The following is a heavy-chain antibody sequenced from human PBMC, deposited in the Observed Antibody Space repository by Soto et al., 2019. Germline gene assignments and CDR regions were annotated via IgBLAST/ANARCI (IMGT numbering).Heavy chain of an antibody. CDR2: IYPDDSDT. J-gene: IGHJ3*02. CDR3: ARAMVVAATSNAFDI. V-gene: IGHV5-51*01. CDR1: GYSFTTYW. D-gene: IGHD2-15*01. Sequence: PGESLKISCKGSGYSFTTYWIGWVRQMPGKGLEWMGIIYPDDSDTRYSPSFQGQVTISVDKSISTAYLQWSSLKASDTAIYYCARAMVVAATSNAFDIWGPGTMVTVSS.